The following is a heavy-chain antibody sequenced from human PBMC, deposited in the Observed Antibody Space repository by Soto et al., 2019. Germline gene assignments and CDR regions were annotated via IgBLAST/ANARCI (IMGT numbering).Heavy chain of an antibody. Sequence: ASVKVSCKASGYTFNGYYMHWVRQAPGQGLEWMGWINPNSGGTNYAKKFQGRVTMTRDTSIRTAYMELSRLRSSDTDVYYCARGNARARFWSGYYSGANGGMDXSGQGTTVTVS. CDR3: ARGNARARFWSGYYSGANGGMDX. V-gene: IGHV1-2*02. J-gene: IGHJ6*02. CDR1: GYTFNGYY. CDR2: INPNSGGT. D-gene: IGHD3-3*01.